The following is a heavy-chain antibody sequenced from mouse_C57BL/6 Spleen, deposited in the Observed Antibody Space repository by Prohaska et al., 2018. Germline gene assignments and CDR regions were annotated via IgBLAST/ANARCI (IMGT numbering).Heavy chain of an antibody. CDR3: ASTNWDWYLDV. D-gene: IGHD4-1*01. V-gene: IGHV4-1*01. J-gene: IGHJ1*03. Sequence: EVKLLQSGGGLVQPGGSLKLSCAASGIDFSRYWLSWDRRAPGKGLECIEEINPDSSTINYAPSLKDKVIISRDNAKNTLYLQMSKGRSEDTALYYCASTNWDWYLDVWGTGTTVTVSS. CDR1: GIDFSRYW. CDR2: INPDSSTI.